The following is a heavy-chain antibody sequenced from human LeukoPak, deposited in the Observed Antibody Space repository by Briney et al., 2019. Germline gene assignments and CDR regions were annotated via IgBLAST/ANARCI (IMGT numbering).Heavy chain of an antibody. J-gene: IGHJ6*02. CDR1: GYTFTSYD. CDR3: ARDRRYYYDSSGYYRDYYYGMDV. V-gene: IGHV1-46*01. D-gene: IGHD3-22*01. CDR2: INPSGGST. Sequence: ASVKVSCKASGYTFTSYDINWVRQAPGQGLEWMGIINPSGGSTSYAQKFQGRVTMTRDTSTSTVYMELSSLRSEDTAVYYCARDRRYYYDSSGYYRDYYYGMDVWGQGTTVTVSS.